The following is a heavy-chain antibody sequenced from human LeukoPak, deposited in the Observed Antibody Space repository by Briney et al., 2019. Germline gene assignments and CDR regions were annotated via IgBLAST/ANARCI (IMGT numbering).Heavy chain of an antibody. CDR1: GFTFSSYW. J-gene: IGHJ6*03. V-gene: IGHV3-74*01. CDR2: INSDGSST. D-gene: IGHD3-3*01. CDR3: ARESYDFWSGYLYYYYYYMDV. Sequence: GGSLRLSCAASGFTFSSYWMHWVRQAPGKGLVWVSRINSDGSSTSYADSVKGRFTISRDNAKNTLYLQMNSLRAEDTAVYYCARESYDFWSGYLYYYYYYMDVWGKGTTVTVSS.